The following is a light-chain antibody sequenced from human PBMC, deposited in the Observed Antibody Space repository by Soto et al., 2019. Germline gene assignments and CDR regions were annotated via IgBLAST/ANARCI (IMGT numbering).Light chain of an antibody. CDR1: QSVSSY. Sequence: IVLTQSPATLSSPPGERATLSCRASQSVSSYLAWYQQKPGKAPRLLIYDASNRATGIPARFSGSGSGTDFTLTISSLEPEDFAVYYCQQRRTVGQGTKGDIK. CDR2: DAS. CDR3: QQRRT. V-gene: IGKV3-11*01. J-gene: IGKJ1*01.